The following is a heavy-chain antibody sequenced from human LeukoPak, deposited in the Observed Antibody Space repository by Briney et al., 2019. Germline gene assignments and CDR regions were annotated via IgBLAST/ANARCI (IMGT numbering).Heavy chain of an antibody. Sequence: SETLSLTCVVSGGSIRTSSYYWAWIRQPPGKGLEWIVSMYYSGSIYYNSSLKSRITVSADTSKNQLSLKLSSVTAADTAVYYCAASASSSWVDDYWGQGTLVTVSS. D-gene: IGHD6-13*01. CDR1: GGSIRTSSYY. CDR3: AASASSSWVDDY. CDR2: MYYSGSI. J-gene: IGHJ4*02. V-gene: IGHV4-39*01.